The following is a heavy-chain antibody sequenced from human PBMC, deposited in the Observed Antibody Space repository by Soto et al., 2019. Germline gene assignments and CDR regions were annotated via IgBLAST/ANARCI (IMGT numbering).Heavy chain of an antibody. V-gene: IGHV3-11*01. CDR2: ISKDSGRAT. CDR3: AKEDWVNPDS. D-gene: IGHD3-9*01. Sequence: GGSLTPSCAASRFIFRDWFMSWIRQAPGKGLEWTSYISKDSGRATRYGSSVKGRFTISRDNAKNSLFLQMNNLTVEDTAVYYWAKEDWVNPDSWGQGTLDTVSS. CDR1: RFIFRDWF. J-gene: IGHJ4*02.